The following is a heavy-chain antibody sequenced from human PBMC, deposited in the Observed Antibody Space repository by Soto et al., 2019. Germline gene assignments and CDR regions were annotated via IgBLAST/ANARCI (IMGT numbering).Heavy chain of an antibody. V-gene: IGHV5-51*01. CDR3: ARKQWLVGREPGNAFDI. CDR1: GYSFTSYW. J-gene: IGHJ3*02. CDR2: IYPGDSDT. Sequence: GESLKISCKGSGYSFTSYWIGWVRQMPGKGLEWMGIIYPGDSDTRYSPSFQGQVTISADKSISTAYLQWSSLKASDTAMYYCARKQWLVGREPGNAFDIWGQGTMVTVSS. D-gene: IGHD6-19*01.